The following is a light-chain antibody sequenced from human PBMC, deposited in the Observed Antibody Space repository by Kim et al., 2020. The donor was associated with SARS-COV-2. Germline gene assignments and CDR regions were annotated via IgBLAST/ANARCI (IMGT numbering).Light chain of an antibody. CDR1: QSVLYSSNNKNY. J-gene: IGKJ1*01. Sequence: TINCKSSQSVLYSSNNKNYLAWYQQKPGQPPQLLIYWASTRESGVPDRFSGSGSGTDFTLTISSLQAEDVAVYYCQQYYSTPPRTFGQGTKVDIK. V-gene: IGKV4-1*01. CDR3: QQYYSTPPRT. CDR2: WAS.